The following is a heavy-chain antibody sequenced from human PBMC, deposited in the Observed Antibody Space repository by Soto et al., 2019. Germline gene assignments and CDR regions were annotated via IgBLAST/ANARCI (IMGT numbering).Heavy chain of an antibody. V-gene: IGHV3-23*01. D-gene: IGHD3-16*01. J-gene: IGHJ6*02. Sequence: GGSLRLSCAASGFTFSSYAMSWVRQAPGKGLEWVSGISGSGVSIYYADSVKGRFTISRDNSKNTLYLQMDSLRAEDTAVYYCAKYHITLADMEVWGQGTTVTVS. CDR3: AKYHITLADMEV. CDR1: GFTFSSYA. CDR2: ISGSGVSI.